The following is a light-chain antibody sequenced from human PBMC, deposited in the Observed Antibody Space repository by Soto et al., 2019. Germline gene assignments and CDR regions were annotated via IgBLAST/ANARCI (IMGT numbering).Light chain of an antibody. Sequence: EIVMTQFPATLSLSPGERATLSCRASQSVSTYLAWYQQKPGQAPRLLIYGASNRATGIPARFIGSGSGTDFIITIGSVAPEDSAVYNCLKRGNWPETFGQGTKVEIK. CDR1: QSVSTY. J-gene: IGKJ1*01. CDR2: GAS. CDR3: LKRGNWPET. V-gene: IGKV3-11*01.